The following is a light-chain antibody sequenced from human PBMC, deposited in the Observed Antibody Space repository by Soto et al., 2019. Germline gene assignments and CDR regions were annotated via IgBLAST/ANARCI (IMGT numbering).Light chain of an antibody. V-gene: IGKV3D-15*01. CDR2: TAS. J-gene: IGKJ4*01. CDR3: QQYRKWPLT. Sequence: EIVMTQSPATLSLSPGERATLSCRASESLSSHLAWYQQKPGQAPRLLIYTASTRATGIPARFSGSGSGTEFTLTISSLQSEDFTVYYCQQYRKWPLTFGGGTKVEI. CDR1: ESLSSH.